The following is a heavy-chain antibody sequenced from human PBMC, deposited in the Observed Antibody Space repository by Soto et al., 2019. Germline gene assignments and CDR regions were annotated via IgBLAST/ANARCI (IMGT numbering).Heavy chain of an antibody. CDR1: GFSLSTSGLG. CDR3: AHRRGADYKWNYWLWFDS. CDR2: IYWDDDK. Sequence: QITLKESGPTLVKPTQTLTLTCTFSGFSLSTSGLGVGWIRQPPGKALAWLALIYWDDDKRYSPSLKSRLTITNDTSKNQVVLTMTNMDPVATATYYCAHRRGADYKWNYWLWFDSWGQGTLVTVSS. V-gene: IGHV2-5*02. D-gene: IGHD1-7*01. J-gene: IGHJ5*01.